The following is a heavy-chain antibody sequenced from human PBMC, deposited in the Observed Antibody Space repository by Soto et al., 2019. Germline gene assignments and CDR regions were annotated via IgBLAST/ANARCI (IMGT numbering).Heavy chain of an antibody. J-gene: IGHJ6*02. Sequence: SETLSLTCAVYGGSFSGYYWSWIRQPPGKGLEWIGEINHSGSTNYNPSLKSRVTISVDTSKNQFSLKLSSVTAADTAVYYCARGPARYCSGGSCYPWGGSYYGMDVWGQGTTVTVSS. D-gene: IGHD2-15*01. CDR1: GGSFSGYY. V-gene: IGHV4-34*01. CDR2: INHSGST. CDR3: ARGPARYCSGGSCYPWGGSYYGMDV.